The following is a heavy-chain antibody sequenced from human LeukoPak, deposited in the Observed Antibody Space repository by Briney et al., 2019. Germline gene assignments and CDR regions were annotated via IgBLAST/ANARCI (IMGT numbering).Heavy chain of an antibody. J-gene: IGHJ6*02. V-gene: IGHV3-48*02. CDR2: ISSSSSTI. CDR3: ARPTYGDYGMDV. CDR1: GFIFNKHA. D-gene: IGHD4-17*01. Sequence: GGSLRLSCVASGFIFNKHAMSWVRQAPGKGLEWVSYISSSSSTIYYTDSVKGRFTISRDNAKNSLYLQVNSLRDEDTAVYYCARPTYGDYGMDVWGQGTTVTVSS.